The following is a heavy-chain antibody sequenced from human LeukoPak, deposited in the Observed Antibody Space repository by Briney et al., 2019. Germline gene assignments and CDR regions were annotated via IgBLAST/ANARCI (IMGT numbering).Heavy chain of an antibody. CDR3: ARGAGSGYYTNFDY. Sequence: GGSLRLSCAASGFTFDDYGMSWVRQAPGKGLEWVSGINWNGGSTGYADSVKGRFTISRDNAKNSLYLQMNSLRAEDTALYYGARGAGSGYYTNFDYWGQGTLVTVSS. D-gene: IGHD3-3*01. CDR2: INWNGGST. V-gene: IGHV3-20*04. J-gene: IGHJ4*02. CDR1: GFTFDDYG.